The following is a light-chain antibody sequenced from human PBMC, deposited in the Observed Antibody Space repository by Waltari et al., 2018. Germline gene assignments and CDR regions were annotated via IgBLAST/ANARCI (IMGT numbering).Light chain of an antibody. Sequence: IVMTQPPDCLAVSLGELATINRKSSQGVLYSSNNKNYVAWYQQKPGQPPKLLVDWASTRESGVPDRVSAGGSGTEFTLTISSLQAEDVAVYYCQQFYTTPMTFGQGTRLEIK. CDR2: WAS. J-gene: IGKJ5*01. V-gene: IGKV4-1*01. CDR3: QQFYTTPMT. CDR1: QGVLYSSNNKNY.